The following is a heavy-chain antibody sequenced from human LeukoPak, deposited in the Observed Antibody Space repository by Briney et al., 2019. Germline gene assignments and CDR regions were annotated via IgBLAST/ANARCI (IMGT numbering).Heavy chain of an antibody. V-gene: IGHV4-4*07. CDR2: IYTSGST. D-gene: IGHD6-19*01. J-gene: IGHJ4*02. CDR1: GGSISSYY. CDR3: AGAIYSSGLFDY. Sequence: SETLSLTCTVSGGSISSYYWSWIRQPAGKGLEWIGRIYTSGSTDYNPSLKSRVTMSVDTSKNQFSLKLSSVTAADTAVYYCAGAIYSSGLFDYWGQGTLVTVSS.